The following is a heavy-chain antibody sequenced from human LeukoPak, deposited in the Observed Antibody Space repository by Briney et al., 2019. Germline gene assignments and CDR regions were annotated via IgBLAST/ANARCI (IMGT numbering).Heavy chain of an antibody. CDR2: ISGSGGST. V-gene: IGHV3-23*01. J-gene: IGHJ4*02. D-gene: IGHD2-15*01. Sequence: PGGSLRLSCAASGFTFSSYAMSWVRHAPGKGLEWVSAISGSGGSTYYADSVKGRFTISRDNSKNTLYLQMNSLRAEDTAVYYCAKAPRDCGGSCHPGGYYFDYWGQGTLVTVSS. CDR1: GFTFSSYA. CDR3: AKAPRDCGGSCHPGGYYFDY.